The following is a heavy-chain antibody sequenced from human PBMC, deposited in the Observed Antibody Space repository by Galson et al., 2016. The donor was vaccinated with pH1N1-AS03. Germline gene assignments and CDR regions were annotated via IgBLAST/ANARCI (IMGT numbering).Heavy chain of an antibody. D-gene: IGHD1-26*01. CDR3: VKGGTNFDS. V-gene: IGHV3-7*01. J-gene: IGHJ4*02. CDR1: GFTFSSSW. CDR2: IRQDGSDK. Sequence: LRLSCAASGFTFSSSWMSWVRQAPGKGLECVANIRQDGSDKYYVDSVRGRFTISRDNAKNSLYLQMNSLRAEDTAVYYCVKGGTNFDSWGQGTLVTVSS.